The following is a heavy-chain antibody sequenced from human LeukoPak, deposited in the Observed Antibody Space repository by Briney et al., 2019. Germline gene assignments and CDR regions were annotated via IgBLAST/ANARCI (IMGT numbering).Heavy chain of an antibody. CDR1: GGSISSNSYF. V-gene: IGHV4-39*01. Sequence: SETLSLTCAVSGGSISSNSYFWGWIRQPPGKGPEWIGSFYYSGSTYYNPSLKSRVTISVDTSKNQFSLNLNSVTAADTAVYYCARPLRGGLVSIGMDVWGQGTTVTVSS. D-gene: IGHD5-12*01. CDR3: ARPLRGGLVSIGMDV. CDR2: FYYSGST. J-gene: IGHJ6*02.